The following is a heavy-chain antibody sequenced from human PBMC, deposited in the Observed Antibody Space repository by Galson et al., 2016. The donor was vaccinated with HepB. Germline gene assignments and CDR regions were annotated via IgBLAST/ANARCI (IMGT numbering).Heavy chain of an antibody. CDR3: ARVRFGDFYDALDF. V-gene: IGHV1-18*04. Sequence: SVKVSCKASGYSFSWNGIDWVRQAPGQGLEWMGWISPYSGNTKYVQKFQGRVTMTTDTSTNTVYLELRNLGSDDTAVYYRARVRFGDFYDALDFWGQGTMVIVSS. CDR1: GYSFSWNG. D-gene: IGHD3-10*01. CDR2: ISPYSGNT. J-gene: IGHJ3*01.